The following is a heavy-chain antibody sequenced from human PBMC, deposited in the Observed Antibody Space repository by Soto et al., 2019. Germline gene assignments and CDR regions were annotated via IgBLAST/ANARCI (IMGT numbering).Heavy chain of an antibody. D-gene: IGHD5-18*01. CDR3: ARHRSGYNLEFDY. CDR1: GGSISSGGYY. J-gene: IGHJ4*02. CDR2: IYYSGST. V-gene: IGHV4-31*03. Sequence: QVQLQESGPGLVKPSQTLSLTCTVSGGSISSGGYYWSWIRQHPGKGLEWIGYIYYSGSTYYNPSLKSRVTISVDTSKNHFSLKLSSVTAADTAVYFCARHRSGYNLEFDYCGQGTLVTVSS.